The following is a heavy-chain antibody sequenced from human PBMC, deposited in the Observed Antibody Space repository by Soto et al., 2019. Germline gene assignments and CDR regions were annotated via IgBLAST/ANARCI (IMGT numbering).Heavy chain of an antibody. J-gene: IGHJ6*02. V-gene: IGHV3-7*03. CDR3: ERDLKSWSGYYRYYYYGMDV. CDR2: IKKDGSEK. D-gene: IGHD3-3*01. CDR1: GFTFSSYW. Sequence: EVQLVESGGGLVQPGGSLRLSCAASGFTFSSYWMSWVRQAPGKGLEWVANIKKDGSEKYYVDSVQGRFTISRDNAKNSLYMQMNSLRAEDTAVYYCERDLKSWSGYYRYYYYGMDVWGQGTTVTVSS.